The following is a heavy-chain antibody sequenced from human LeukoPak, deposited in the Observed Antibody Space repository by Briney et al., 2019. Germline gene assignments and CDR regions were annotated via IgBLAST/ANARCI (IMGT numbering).Heavy chain of an antibody. Sequence: PGRSLRLSCAASGFTFSSYGMHWVRQAPGKGLEWVAVISYDGSNKYYADSVKGRFTISRDNSKNTLYPQMNSLRAEDTAVYYCAKDQGGSYDYWGQGTLVTVSS. D-gene: IGHD1-26*01. V-gene: IGHV3-30*18. CDR2: ISYDGSNK. CDR3: AKDQGGSYDY. J-gene: IGHJ4*02. CDR1: GFTFSSYG.